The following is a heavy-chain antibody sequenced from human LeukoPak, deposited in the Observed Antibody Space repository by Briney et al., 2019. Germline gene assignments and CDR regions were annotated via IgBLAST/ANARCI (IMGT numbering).Heavy chain of an antibody. CDR1: GFTFSSYW. CDR3: ARDQYYGSGSPSDY. CDR2: IKQDGSEK. V-gene: IGHV3-7*01. Sequence: GGSLRLSCAASGFTFSSYWMSWVRQAPGKGLEWVANIKQDGSEKYYADSVKGRFTISRDNAKNSLYLQMNSLRAEDTAVYYCARDQYYGSGSPSDYWGQGTLVTVSS. J-gene: IGHJ4*02. D-gene: IGHD3-10*01.